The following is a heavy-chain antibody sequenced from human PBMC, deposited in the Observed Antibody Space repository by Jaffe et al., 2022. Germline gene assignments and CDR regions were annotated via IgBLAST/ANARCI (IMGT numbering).Heavy chain of an antibody. J-gene: IGHJ6*03. CDR3: ARGGVGTTHYSSYYYYMDV. V-gene: IGHV1-69*01. Sequence: QVQLVQSGAEVKKPGSSVKVSCKASGGTFSSYAISWVRQAPGQGLEWMGGIIPIFGTANYAQKFQGRVTITADESTSTAYMELSSLRSEDTAVYYCARGGVGTTHYSSYYYYMDVWGKGTTVTVSS. CDR2: IIPIFGTA. D-gene: IGHD1-7*01. CDR1: GGTFSSYA.